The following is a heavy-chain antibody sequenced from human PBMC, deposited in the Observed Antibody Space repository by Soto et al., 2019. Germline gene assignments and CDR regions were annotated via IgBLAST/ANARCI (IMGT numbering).Heavy chain of an antibody. V-gene: IGHV1-58*01. Sequence: SVKVSCKASGFTFTSSAVQWVRQARGQRLEWIGLIVVGSGNTNYAQKFQERVTITRDMSASTAYMELGSLRSEDTAVYYCAAVRYYDFWSGYYYGMDVLGQGTTVTVSS. CDR1: GFTFTSSA. CDR2: IVVGSGNT. D-gene: IGHD3-3*01. J-gene: IGHJ6*02. CDR3: AAVRYYDFWSGYYYGMDV.